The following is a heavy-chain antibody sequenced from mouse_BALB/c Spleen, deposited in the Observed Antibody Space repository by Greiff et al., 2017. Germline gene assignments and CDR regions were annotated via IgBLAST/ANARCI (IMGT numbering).Heavy chain of an antibody. J-gene: IGHJ3*01. CDR1: GFSLTSYG. V-gene: IGHV2-9*02. CDR3: SRETWGYDNYAWFDY. D-gene: IGHD2-10*02. CDR2: ICAGGST. Sequence: VQREESGPGLVAPSQSVSITCNVSGFSLTSYGVHWVSQRPGNGLEWLGVICAGGSTNYNSALMSRLSIRNDNSKCQVFLKRNSRHTDDTAMYYCSRETWGYDNYAWFDYWGQGTLVTVSA.